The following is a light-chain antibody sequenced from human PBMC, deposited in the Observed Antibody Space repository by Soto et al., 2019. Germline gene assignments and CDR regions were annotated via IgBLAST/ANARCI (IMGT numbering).Light chain of an antibody. CDR3: GSWDSSLSDYV. V-gene: IGLV1-51*01. Sequence: HSVLTQPPSVSAAPGQKVTISCSGSSSNIGGNSVSWYQQPPGTAPKLLIYDDNKRPSGIPDRFSGSKSGTSATLGITGFQTGDEADYYCGSWDSSLSDYVFGTGTKVTV. J-gene: IGLJ1*01. CDR1: SSNIGGNS. CDR2: DDN.